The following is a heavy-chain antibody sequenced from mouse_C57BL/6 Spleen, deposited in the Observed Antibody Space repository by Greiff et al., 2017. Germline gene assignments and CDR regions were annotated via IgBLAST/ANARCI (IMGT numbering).Heavy chain of an antibody. V-gene: IGHV1-9*01. J-gene: IGHJ2*01. Sequence: VKVVESGAELMKPGASVKLSCKATGYTFTGYWIAWVKQRPGHGLEWIGEILPGSGSTNYNEKFKGKATFTADTSSNTAYMQLSSLTTEDSAIYYCARGDSTVVATGYFDYWGQGTTLTVSS. D-gene: IGHD1-1*01. CDR2: ILPGSGST. CDR1: GYTFTGYW. CDR3: ARGDSTVVATGYFDY.